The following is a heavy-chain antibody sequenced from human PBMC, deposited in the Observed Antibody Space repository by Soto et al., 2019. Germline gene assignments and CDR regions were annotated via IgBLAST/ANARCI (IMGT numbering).Heavy chain of an antibody. V-gene: IGHV1-69*01. CDR1: GDTFKNCV. J-gene: IGHJ6*02. D-gene: IGHD3-10*01. CDR3: AAELGFGKLSVV. Sequence: QVQVVQSGVEVRRPGSSVKVSCKASGDTFKNCVISWVRQAPGQGLEWMGGIIPLFGTTDFAQRFQGRLTITTDEATTTAYMELSRLRCEDTATYYCAAELGFGKLSVVRGQGITVIVSS. CDR2: IIPLFGTT.